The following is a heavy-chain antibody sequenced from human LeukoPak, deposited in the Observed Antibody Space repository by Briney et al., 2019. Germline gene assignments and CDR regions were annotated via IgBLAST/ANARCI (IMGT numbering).Heavy chain of an antibody. Sequence: GGSLRLSCAASGFTFSSYWMSWVRQAPGKGLEWVAVISYDGSNKYYADSVKGRFTISGDNSKNTLYLQMNSLRAEDTAVYYCAGLGARPLDYWGQGTLVTVSS. CDR3: AGLGARPLDY. CDR1: GFTFSSYW. D-gene: IGHD6-6*01. J-gene: IGHJ4*02. CDR2: ISYDGSNK. V-gene: IGHV3-30*03.